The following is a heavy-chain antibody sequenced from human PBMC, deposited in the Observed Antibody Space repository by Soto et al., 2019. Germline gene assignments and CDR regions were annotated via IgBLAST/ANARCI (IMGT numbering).Heavy chain of an antibody. V-gene: IGHV3-74*01. Sequence: MQMVESGGGSVQPGGSLRLSCAASGFTFSHYWMHWVRQTPGKGLVWVSRINPAGTITNYADSVEGRFTISRDNAGSALFLQMNSLSAEDTAIYYCTSDTFGLRDTWGQGTLVTVSS. CDR2: INPAGTIT. D-gene: IGHD3-16*01. J-gene: IGHJ5*02. CDR3: TSDTFGLRDT. CDR1: GFTFSHYW.